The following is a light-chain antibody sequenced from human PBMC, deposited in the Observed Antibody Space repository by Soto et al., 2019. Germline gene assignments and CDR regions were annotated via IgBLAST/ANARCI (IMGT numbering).Light chain of an antibody. CDR2: AAS. CDR1: QSISSY. Sequence: IQIAQSASTLSSSVGDRVTIPCRVSQSISSYLNWYQQKPGKAPTLLIYAASSLQSGVPSRYSGSGYGTDFTLTISSLQPEDFATYYCQQSYSTPVTFGQGTRLEI. V-gene: IGKV1-39*01. CDR3: QQSYSTPVT. J-gene: IGKJ5*01.